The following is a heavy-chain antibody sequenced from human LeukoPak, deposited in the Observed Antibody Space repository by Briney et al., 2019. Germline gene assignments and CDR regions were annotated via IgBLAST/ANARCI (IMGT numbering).Heavy chain of an antibody. Sequence: GGSLRLSCAASGFTFDDYAMHWVRQAPGKGLEWVSGISWNSGSIGYADSVKGRFTISRDNAKNSLYLQMNSLRAEDTAVYYCARWGSSTTDFDYWGQGALVTVSS. CDR3: ARWGSSTTDFDY. V-gene: IGHV3-9*01. D-gene: IGHD2-2*01. J-gene: IGHJ4*02. CDR1: GFTFDDYA. CDR2: ISWNSGSI.